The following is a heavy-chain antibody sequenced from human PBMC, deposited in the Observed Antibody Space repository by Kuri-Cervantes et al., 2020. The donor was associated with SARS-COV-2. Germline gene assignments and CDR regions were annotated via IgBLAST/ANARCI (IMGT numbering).Heavy chain of an antibody. V-gene: IGHV4-4*02. D-gene: IGHD4-17*01. Sequence: SCAVSGGSISSSNWWSWVRQPPGKGLGWIGEIYHSGSTNYNPSLKSRVTISVDKSKNQFSLKLSSVTAADTAVYYCARKVGGGDLYYYGMDVWGQGTTVTVSS. J-gene: IGHJ6*02. CDR2: IYHSGST. CDR1: GGSISSSNW. CDR3: ARKVGGGDLYYYGMDV.